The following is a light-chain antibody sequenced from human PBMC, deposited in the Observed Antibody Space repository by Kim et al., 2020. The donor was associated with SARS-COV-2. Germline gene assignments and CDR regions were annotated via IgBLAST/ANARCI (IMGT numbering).Light chain of an antibody. CDR1: KLGNKY. Sequence: SYELTQPPSVSVSPGQTASITCSGDKLGNKYVCWYQQKPGQSPVLVIYQDTQRPSGIPERFSGSNSGNTATLTISGTQAMDEADYYCQAWDSSTVVFGGGTQLTVL. CDR2: QDT. V-gene: IGLV3-1*01. J-gene: IGLJ2*01. CDR3: QAWDSSTVV.